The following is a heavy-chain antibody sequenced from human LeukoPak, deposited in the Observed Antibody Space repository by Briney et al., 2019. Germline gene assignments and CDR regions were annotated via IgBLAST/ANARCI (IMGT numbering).Heavy chain of an antibody. CDR1: GVSFDDYY. J-gene: IGHJ4*02. CDR2: INHSGYT. D-gene: IGHD4-17*01. CDR3: TRRTTGHDY. Sequence: SETLSLTCAVSGVSFDDYYWAWVRQTPGKGLEWIGEINHSGYTNDSPSLKSRVTLSIDTSRKQFSLNLRSVTVADAGTYYCTRRTTGHDYWGQGTLVTVSP. V-gene: IGHV4-34*01.